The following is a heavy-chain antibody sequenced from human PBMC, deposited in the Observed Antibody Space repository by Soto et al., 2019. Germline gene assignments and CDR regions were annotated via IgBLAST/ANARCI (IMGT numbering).Heavy chain of an antibody. V-gene: IGHV1-18*01. CDR3: ARGGYYDSSGSRNYHYYGMNV. CDR1: GYTFSSYG. D-gene: IGHD3-22*01. Sequence: ASVKVSCKASGYTFSSYGINWVRQAPGQGLEWLGWISPYDGNTKYAQILQGRVSMTTDTFTKTAYMEVRSLRSDDTAVYYCARGGYYDSSGSRNYHYYGMNVWGQGITVTVSS. J-gene: IGHJ6*02. CDR2: ISPYDGNT.